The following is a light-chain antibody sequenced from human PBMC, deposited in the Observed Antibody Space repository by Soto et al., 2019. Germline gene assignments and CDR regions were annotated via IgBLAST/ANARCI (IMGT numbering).Light chain of an antibody. Sequence: QSVLTQPPSVSAAPGQQVTISCSGSSSNIGNNYVSWYQQLPGTAHKLLIYDKNKRHSGIPDRFYGSKSGTSATLGITGRQTGDEADYYCGTWDSSLSVWVFGGGTKLTVL. CDR3: GTWDSSLSVWV. V-gene: IGLV1-51*01. CDR1: SSNIGNNY. CDR2: DKN. J-gene: IGLJ3*02.